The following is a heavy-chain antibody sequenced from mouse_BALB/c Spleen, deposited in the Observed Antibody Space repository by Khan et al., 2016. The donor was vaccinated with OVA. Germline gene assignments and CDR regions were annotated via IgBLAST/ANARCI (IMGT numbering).Heavy chain of an antibody. D-gene: IGHD1-1*01. CDR2: ILPGSNSS. V-gene: IGHV1-9*01. CDR3: ARGNYYGSTSWFGY. CDR1: GYTFSSYW. J-gene: IGHJ3*01. Sequence: VQLQESGAGLMKPGASVKISCKATGYTFSSYWIEWVKQRPGHGLEWIGEILPGSNSSNYNERFKGKATITADTSSNTAYMQLSSLTSEDSAIYYCARGNYYGSTSWFGYWGQGTLVTVSA.